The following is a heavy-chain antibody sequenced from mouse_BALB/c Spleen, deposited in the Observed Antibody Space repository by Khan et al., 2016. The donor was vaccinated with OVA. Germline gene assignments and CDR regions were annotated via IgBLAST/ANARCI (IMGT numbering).Heavy chain of an antibody. J-gene: IGHJ1*01. Sequence: QVQLKQSGPGLVQPSQSLSITCTVSGFSLTSYGVHWVRQSPGKGLEWLGVIWSGGTTDYNAAFISRLSISKDNSKSQVFFKMNSLQANDTAIYYCARNSDYVHWYFDVWGAGNTVTVSS. CDR1: GFSLTSYG. CDR2: IWSGGTT. V-gene: IGHV2-2*02. D-gene: IGHD2-13*01. CDR3: ARNSDYVHWYFDV.